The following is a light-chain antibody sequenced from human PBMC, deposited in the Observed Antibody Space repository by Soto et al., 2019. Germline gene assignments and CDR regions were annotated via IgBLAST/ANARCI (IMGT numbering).Light chain of an antibody. J-gene: IGLJ3*02. CDR1: NGHSMYA. V-gene: IGLV4-69*01. CDR3: QTWDTGIRV. CDR2: LNSDGSH. Sequence: QLVLTQSPSASASLGASVNLTCTLSNGHSMYAIAWHQQQPEKGPRYLMKLNSDGSHSKGDGIPDRFSGSSSGTERYLTISSLQSEDEADYHCQTWDTGIRVFGGGTQLTVL.